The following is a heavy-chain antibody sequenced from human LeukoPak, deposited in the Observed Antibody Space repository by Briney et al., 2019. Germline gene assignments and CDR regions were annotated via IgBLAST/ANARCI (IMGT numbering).Heavy chain of an antibody. CDR1: GFAFSTYS. V-gene: IGHV3-21*01. CDR2: ISGSSSHI. Sequence: GGSLRLSCAASGFAFSTYSMNWVRRAPGKGLEWVSSISGSSSHIYYADSVKGRFTISRDNAKNSLYLQMNSLRAEDTAIYYSARGFPSGGSWFDPWGQGTLVTVSS. J-gene: IGHJ5*02. D-gene: IGHD3-10*01. CDR3: ARGFPSGGSWFDP.